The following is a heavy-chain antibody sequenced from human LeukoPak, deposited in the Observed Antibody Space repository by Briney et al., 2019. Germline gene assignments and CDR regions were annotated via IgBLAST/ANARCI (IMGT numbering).Heavy chain of an antibody. V-gene: IGHV3-13*01. CDR2: IGTAGDT. CDR1: GFTFSSYD. Sequence: GGSLRLSCAASGFTFSSYDMHWVRQATGKGLEWVSAIGTAGDTYYPGSVKGRFTISRENAKNSLYLQMNSLRAGDTAVYYCAREGPVYGMDVWGQGTTVTVSS. J-gene: IGHJ6*02. CDR3: AREGPVYGMDV.